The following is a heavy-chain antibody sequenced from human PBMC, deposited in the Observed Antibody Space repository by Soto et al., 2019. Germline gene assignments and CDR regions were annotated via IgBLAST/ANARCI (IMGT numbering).Heavy chain of an antibody. J-gene: IGHJ6*03. D-gene: IGHD6-19*01. V-gene: IGHV4-39*01. CDR2: IYYSGST. Sequence: SETLSLTCAVYGGSFSSYYWGWIRQPPGKGLEWIGSIYYSGSTYYNPSLKSRVTISVDTSKNQFSLKLSSVTAADTAVYYCGLKQGPAPPDRPYYYYYYMDVWGKGTTVTVSS. CDR1: GGSFSSYY. CDR3: GLKQGPAPPDRPYYYYYYMDV.